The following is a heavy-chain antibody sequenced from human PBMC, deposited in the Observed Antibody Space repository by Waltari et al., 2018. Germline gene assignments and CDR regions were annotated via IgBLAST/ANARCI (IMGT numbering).Heavy chain of an antibody. J-gene: IGHJ4*02. V-gene: IGHV3-53*01. D-gene: IGHD1-26*01. CDR2: VTSDDKT. CDR3: ARDKGVEPTTRFDY. CDR1: AFRVRSND. Sequence: EVQLVESGGGLIQPGGSLRLSCAASAFRVRSNDMTWVRQAPGKGLEWLSIVTSDDKTYYADAVKGRFTISRDNSKNTLYLEMSSLTAEDTAVYYCARDKGVEPTTRFDYWGQGTLVTVSS.